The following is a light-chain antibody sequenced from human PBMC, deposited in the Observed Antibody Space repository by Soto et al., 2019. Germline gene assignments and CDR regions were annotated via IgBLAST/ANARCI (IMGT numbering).Light chain of an antibody. Sequence: QSALTQPASVSGSPGQSITISCTGTSSDVGSYNYVSWYQQHPGKAPKLMIYEVSNRPSGVSNRFSGSKSGNTASLTISGLQAEDETDYYCCSYTSSGTLRFGSGTKLTVL. CDR3: CSYTSSGTLR. CDR2: EVS. CDR1: SSDVGSYNY. V-gene: IGLV2-14*01. J-gene: IGLJ2*01.